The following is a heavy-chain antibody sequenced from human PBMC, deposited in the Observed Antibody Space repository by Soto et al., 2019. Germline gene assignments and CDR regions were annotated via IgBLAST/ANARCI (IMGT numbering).Heavy chain of an antibody. CDR3: VFHFNNYQSYS. CDR1: GFTFISSA. J-gene: IGHJ4*02. V-gene: IGHV3-23*01. CDR2: IGAGGANI. D-gene: IGHD2-2*01. Sequence: GGSLRLSCAASGFTFISSALNWVRQAPGKGLEWVSIIGAGGANIYYADSVKGRFTISRDDSKNTVYLQMNTLRAEDTATYYCVFHFNNYQSYSWGQGTQVTVSS.